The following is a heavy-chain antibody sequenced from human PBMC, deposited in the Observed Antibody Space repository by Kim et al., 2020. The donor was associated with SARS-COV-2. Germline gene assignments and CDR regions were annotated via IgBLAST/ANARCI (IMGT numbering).Heavy chain of an antibody. Sequence: IYYADSEKGRFTIPRDNTNNLLYLHMSSLRPEDTAVYYCASGGPLTVFRDHWGQGTLITVSP. V-gene: IGHV3-11*01. CDR2: I. CDR3: ASGGPLTVFRDH. J-gene: IGHJ4*02. D-gene: IGHD3-16*01.